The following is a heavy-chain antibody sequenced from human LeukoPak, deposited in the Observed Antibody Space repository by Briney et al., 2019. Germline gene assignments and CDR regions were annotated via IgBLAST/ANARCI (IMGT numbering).Heavy chain of an antibody. CDR1: GGSISSGGYS. CDR2: IYHSGST. Sequence: SETLSLTCAVSGGSISSGGYSWSWIRQPPGKGLEWIGYIYHSGSTYYNPSLKSRVTISVDRSKNQFSLKLGSVTAADTAVYYCARDSKGWFDPWGQGTLVTVSS. J-gene: IGHJ5*02. V-gene: IGHV4-30-2*01. CDR3: ARDSKGWFDP.